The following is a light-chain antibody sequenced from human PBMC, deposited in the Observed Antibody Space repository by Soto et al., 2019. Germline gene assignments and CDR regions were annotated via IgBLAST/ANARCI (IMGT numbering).Light chain of an antibody. CDR3: QQYNSYPVT. J-gene: IGKJ4*01. V-gene: IGKV1-5*03. CDR2: KAS. Sequence: LSRSTVCASMGDRVTITCRASQSISSCLAWYQQKPGKAPRLLIYKASSLPSGVPSRFSGSGSGTEFTLTISSLPPDDFATYYCQQYNSYPVTFGEGTKVDI. CDR1: QSISSC.